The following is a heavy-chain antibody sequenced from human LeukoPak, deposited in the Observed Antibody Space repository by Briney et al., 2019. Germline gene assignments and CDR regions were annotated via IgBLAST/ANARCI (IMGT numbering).Heavy chain of an antibody. J-gene: IGHJ4*02. CDR2: IYYSGST. CDR3: ARGGVLVTTVTTGFDY. D-gene: IGHD4-11*01. V-gene: IGHV4-59*08. CDR1: GGSISSYY. Sequence: SETLSLTCTVSGGSISSYYWSWIRQPPGKGLEWIGYIYYSGSTNYNPSLKSRVTISVDTSKNQFSLKLSSVTAADTAVYYCARGGVLVTTVTTGFDYWGQGTLVTVSS.